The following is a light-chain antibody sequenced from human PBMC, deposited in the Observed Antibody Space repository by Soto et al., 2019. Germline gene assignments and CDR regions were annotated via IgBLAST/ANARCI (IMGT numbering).Light chain of an antibody. V-gene: IGLV2-23*01. J-gene: IGLJ2*01. CDR1: SRDVGSYNL. Sequence: QSALTQPASVSGAPGQSLTISCTGTSRDVGSYNLVSWYQQHPGKAPKLMIYEDTKRPSGVSNRFSGSKSGNTASLTISGLQAEDEADDYGCLYAGSSTWEVVFGGGTKLTVL. CDR2: EDT. CDR3: CLYAGSSTWEVV.